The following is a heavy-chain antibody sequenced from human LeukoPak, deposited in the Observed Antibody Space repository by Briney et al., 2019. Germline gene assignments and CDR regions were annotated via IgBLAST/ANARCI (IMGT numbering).Heavy chain of an antibody. J-gene: IGHJ4*02. CDR2: INPSGGST. D-gene: IGHD6-19*01. V-gene: IGHV1-46*01. CDR3: ARYSSGWFRDSLDY. CDR1: GYTFTSYY. Sequence: ASVKVSCKASGYTFTSYYMHWVRQAPGQGLEWMGIINPSGGSTSYAQKFQGRVTMTRDTSISTAYMELSRLRSDDTAVYYCARYSSGWFRDSLDYWGQGTLVTVSS.